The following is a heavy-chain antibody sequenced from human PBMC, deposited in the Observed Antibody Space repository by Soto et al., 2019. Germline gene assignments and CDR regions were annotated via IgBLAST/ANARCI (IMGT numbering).Heavy chain of an antibody. V-gene: IGHV3-23*01. Sequence: ETLRLSCAASGFTFISYAMSWVRQAPGKGLEWVSAISGSGGSTYYADSVKGRFTISRDNSKNTLYLQMNSPRAEDTAVYYCAKDFFAYYVSSGYQDAFDIWGQGTMVTVSS. CDR1: GFTFISYA. CDR2: ISGSGGST. D-gene: IGHD3-22*01. CDR3: AKDFFAYYVSSGYQDAFDI. J-gene: IGHJ3*02.